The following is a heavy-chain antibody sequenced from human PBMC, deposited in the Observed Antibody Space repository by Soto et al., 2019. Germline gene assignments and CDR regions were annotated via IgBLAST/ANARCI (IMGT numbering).Heavy chain of an antibody. D-gene: IGHD2-8*01. J-gene: IGHJ6*02. V-gene: IGHV3-73*02. CDR1: GFTFSGSA. CDR2: IRSKANSYAT. CDR3: TSGVQGGYYYYGMDV. Sequence: EVQLVESGGGLVQPGGSLKLSCAASGFTFSGSAMHWVRQASGKGLEWVGRIRSKANSYATAYAASVKGRFTISRDDSKNPAYLQMNSLKTEDTAVYYCTSGVQGGYYYYGMDVWGQGTTVTVSS.